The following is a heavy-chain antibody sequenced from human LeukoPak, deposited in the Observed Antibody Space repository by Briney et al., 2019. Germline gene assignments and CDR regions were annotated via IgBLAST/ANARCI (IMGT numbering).Heavy chain of an antibody. J-gene: IGHJ5*02. V-gene: IGHV3-23*01. D-gene: IGHD6-19*01. Sequence: PGGSLRLSCAASGFTFGTYSMNWIRQAPGKGLEWVSAISGSGGSTYYADSVKGRFTISRDNSKNTLYLQMNSLRAEDTAVYYCAKPGIAVAGTGWFDPWGQGTLVTVSS. CDR2: ISGSGGST. CDR3: AKPGIAVAGTGWFDP. CDR1: GFTFGTYS.